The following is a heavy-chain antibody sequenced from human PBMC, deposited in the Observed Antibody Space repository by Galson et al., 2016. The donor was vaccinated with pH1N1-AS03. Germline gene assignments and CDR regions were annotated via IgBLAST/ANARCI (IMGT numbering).Heavy chain of an antibody. D-gene: IGHD2-2*01. V-gene: IGHV1-2*04. J-gene: IGHJ6*02. CDR2: INPNNGVT. Sequence: VKVSCKASGYTFTGFYVHWVRQAPGQGLEWMGWINPNNGVTNYAQKFQAWVTMTGDTSISTAYLELYGLKSDDTAVYYCARDPRGPCTSATCPTTYYFGMDVWGQGTTVIVSS. CDR3: ARDPRGPCTSATCPTTYYFGMDV. CDR1: GYTFTGFY.